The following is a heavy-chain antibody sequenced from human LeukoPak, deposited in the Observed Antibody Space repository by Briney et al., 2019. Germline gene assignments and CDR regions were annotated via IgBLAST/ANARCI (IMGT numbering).Heavy chain of an antibody. CDR1: GFTFSTHW. J-gene: IGHJ6*02. V-gene: IGHV3-74*01. D-gene: IGHD3-10*01. CDR2: ISGDGSMT. Sequence: GGSLRLSCAASGFTFSTHWMYWVRQAPGKELVSVSRISGDGSMTSYADSVKGRFTISRDNAKDTLFLQMTSLRVEDTAVYSCASLLTPYHGSGGGGVDVWGQGTTVTVSS. CDR3: ASLLTPYHGSGGGGVDV.